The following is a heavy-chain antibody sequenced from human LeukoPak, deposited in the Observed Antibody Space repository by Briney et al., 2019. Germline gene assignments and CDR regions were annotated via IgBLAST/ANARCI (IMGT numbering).Heavy chain of an antibody. CDR3: ARLSSSGYYFDY. J-gene: IGHJ4*02. CDR2: ISAYNGNT. CDR1: GYTFTSYG. V-gene: IGHV1-18*01. D-gene: IGHD6-6*01. Sequence: ASVKVSCKASGYTFTSYGISWVRQAPGQGLEWMGWISAYNGNTNYAQKLQGRVTMTTDTSTSTAYMELRSLRSGDTAVYYCARLSSSGYYFDYWGQGTLVTVSS.